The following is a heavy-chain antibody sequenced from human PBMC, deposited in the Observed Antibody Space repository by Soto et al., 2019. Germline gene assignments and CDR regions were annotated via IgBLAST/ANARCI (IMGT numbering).Heavy chain of an antibody. CDR2: ISYDGSNK. CDR3: AKERVVVTATPDFDY. J-gene: IGHJ4*02. D-gene: IGHD2-21*02. Sequence: QVQLVESGGGVVQPGRSLRLSRAASGFTFSSYGMHWVRQAPGKGLEWVAVISYDGSNKYYADSVKGRFTISRDNSKNTLYLQMNSLRAEDTAVYYCAKERVVVTATPDFDYWGQGTLVTVSS. CDR1: GFTFSSYG. V-gene: IGHV3-30*18.